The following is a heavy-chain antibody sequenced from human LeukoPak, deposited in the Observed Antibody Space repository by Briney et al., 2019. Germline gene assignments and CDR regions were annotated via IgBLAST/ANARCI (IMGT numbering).Heavy chain of an antibody. CDR1: GGSISSGGYY. CDR2: IYYSGST. J-gene: IGHJ3*02. V-gene: IGHV4-61*08. CDR3: ARQGPRRYYYDSSGYLDAFDI. D-gene: IGHD3-22*01. Sequence: SETLSLTCTVSGGSISSGGYYWSWIRQHPGKGLEWIGYIYYSGSTNYNPSLKSRVTISVDTSKNQFSLKLSSVTAADTAVYYCARQGPRRYYYDSSGYLDAFDIWGQGTMVTVSS.